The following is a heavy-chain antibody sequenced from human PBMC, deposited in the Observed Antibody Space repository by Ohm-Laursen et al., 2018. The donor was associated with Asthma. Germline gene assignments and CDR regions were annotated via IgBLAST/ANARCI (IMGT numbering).Heavy chain of an antibody. V-gene: IGHV3-74*01. J-gene: IGHJ6*02. CDR2: INSDFGT. CDR3: AKAGAKSQYYYFGMDV. Sequence: SLRLSCAASGFTFSSYWMHWVRQAPGKGLEWVSAINSDFGTTYTDSVRGRFTISRDNSKNTLYLQMTSLGVEDTAVYYCAKAGAKSQYYYFGMDVWGQGTTVTVSS. CDR1: GFTFSSYW.